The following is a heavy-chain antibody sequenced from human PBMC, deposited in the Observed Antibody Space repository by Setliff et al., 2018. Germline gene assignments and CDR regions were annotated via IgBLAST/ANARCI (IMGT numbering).Heavy chain of an antibody. J-gene: IGHJ3*02. CDR3: ARDVFPYHYEGAFDI. CDR2: INPSSGST. CDR1: GYTFTSHY. Sequence: GPSVKVSCKASGYTFTSHYMHWVRQAPGLGLEWMGTINPSSGSTSYAQKFQGRVTMTRDTSTSTVYMDMSSLRSEDTAVYYCARDVFPYHYEGAFDIWGQGTMVTVSS. D-gene: IGHD3-22*01. V-gene: IGHV1-46*01.